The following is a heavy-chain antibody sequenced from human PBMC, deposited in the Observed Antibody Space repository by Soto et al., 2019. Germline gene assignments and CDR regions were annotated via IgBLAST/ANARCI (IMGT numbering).Heavy chain of an antibody. CDR3: ARPRDNYCYNGMDV. Sequence: QVQLVQSGAEVKKPGSSVKVSCKASGGTFSSYAISWVRQAPGQGLEWMGGFIPIFGAADYGQNFQGRVTIAAAESTSPAYRELRSLRSADTAVYYCARPRDNYCYNGMDVWGQGSTVTVSS. D-gene: IGHD3-10*01. CDR2: FIPIFGAA. V-gene: IGHV1-69*12. CDR1: GGTFSSYA. J-gene: IGHJ6*02.